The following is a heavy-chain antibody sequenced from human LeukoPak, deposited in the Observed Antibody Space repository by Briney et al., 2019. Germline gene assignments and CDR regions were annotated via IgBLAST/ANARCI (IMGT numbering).Heavy chain of an antibody. D-gene: IGHD4-17*01. CDR3: ARVGYGDYHYYYYMDV. CDR1: GGSFSGYY. J-gene: IGHJ6*03. V-gene: IGHV4-34*01. Sequence: SETLSLTCAVYGGSFSGYYWSWIRQPPGKGLEWIGSIYYSGSTYYNPSLKSRVTISVDTSKNQFSLKLSSVTAADTAVYYCARVGYGDYHYYYYMDVWGKGTTVTVSS. CDR2: IYYSGST.